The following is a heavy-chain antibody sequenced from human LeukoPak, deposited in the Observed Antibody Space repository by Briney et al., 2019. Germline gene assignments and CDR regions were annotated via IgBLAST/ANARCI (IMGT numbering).Heavy chain of an antibody. CDR2: IKQDGSEK. CDR1: GFTFSSYA. J-gene: IGHJ4*02. V-gene: IGHV3-7*01. D-gene: IGHD6-13*01. CDR3: AREWQGGIAAAGTRIEGDY. Sequence: GGSLRLSCAASGFTFSSYAMTWVRQAPGKGLEWVANIKQDGSEKNYVDSVKGRFTISRDNAENSLFLQMNSLRVEDTAVYYCAREWQGGIAAAGTRIEGDYWGQGTLVAVSS.